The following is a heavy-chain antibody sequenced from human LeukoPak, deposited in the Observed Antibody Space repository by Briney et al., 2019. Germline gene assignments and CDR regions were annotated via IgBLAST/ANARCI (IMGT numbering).Heavy chain of an antibody. CDR1: GVTFSSYG. V-gene: IGHV3-30*03. D-gene: IGHD5-12*01. CDR2: ISSDGNDK. J-gene: IGHJ4*02. CDR3: TTKVIRGNSGDDYDD. Sequence: VQLGGLRLSCVASGVTFSSYGMHWVRQAPGKGLEWVALISSDGNDKLYGDSAKGRFTISRDDSKSTLYLQMNSLRAEDTAVYYCTTKVIRGNSGDDYDDWGQGTLVTVSS.